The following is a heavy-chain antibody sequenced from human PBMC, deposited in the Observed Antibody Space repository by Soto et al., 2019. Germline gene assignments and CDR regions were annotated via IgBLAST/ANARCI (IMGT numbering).Heavy chain of an antibody. J-gene: IGHJ6*02. CDR1: GFTFSSYG. CDR2: ISYDGSNK. CDR3: AKDRSSNYIRNYYYYGMDV. Sequence: GSLRLSCAASGFTFSSYGMHWVRQAPGKGLEWVAVISYDGSNKYYADSVKGRFTISRDNSKNTLYLQMNSLRAEDTAVYYCAKDRSSNYIRNYYYYGMDVWGQGTTVTVSS. D-gene: IGHD4-4*01. V-gene: IGHV3-30*18.